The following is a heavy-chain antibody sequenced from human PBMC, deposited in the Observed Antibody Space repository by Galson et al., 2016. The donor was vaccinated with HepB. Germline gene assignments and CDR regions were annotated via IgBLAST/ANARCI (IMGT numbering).Heavy chain of an antibody. Sequence: ETLSLTCTVSGGSIRGYYWNWIRQPPGKGLEWVSSISAGDAGTYYADSVKGRFTVSRDNSKNTLSLQVNSLRGEDTAVYYCAKGRLGSSWFPSFDYWGQGTVVTVSS. CDR1: GGSIRGYY. CDR2: ISAGDAGT. J-gene: IGHJ4*02. V-gene: IGHV3-23*01. D-gene: IGHD6-13*01. CDR3: AKGRLGSSWFPSFDY.